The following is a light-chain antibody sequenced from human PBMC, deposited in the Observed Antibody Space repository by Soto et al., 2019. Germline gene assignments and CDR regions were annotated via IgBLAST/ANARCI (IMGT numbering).Light chain of an antibody. CDR2: AAS. CDR3: QQYSTYSWT. CDR1: QSIANY. J-gene: IGKJ1*01. Sequence: IQVTQSPSSLSASVGDRVTITCRASQSIANYLNWYQQKPGTAPKLLIFAASSLQSGVPSRLSGSGSGTDFTLTISSLQPEDFATYFCQQYSTYSWTFGQGTKVDI. V-gene: IGKV1-39*01.